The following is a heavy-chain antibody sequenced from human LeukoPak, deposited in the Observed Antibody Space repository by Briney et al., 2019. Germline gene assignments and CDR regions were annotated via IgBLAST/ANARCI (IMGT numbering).Heavy chain of an antibody. J-gene: IGHJ4*02. CDR2: INHSGST. CDR1: GGSFSGYY. D-gene: IGHD3-3*01. Sequence: PSETLSLTCAVYGGSFSGYYWSWIRQPPGKGLEWIGEINHSGSTNYNPSLKSRVTISVDTSKNQFSLKLSSVTAADTAVYYCARHPERIWSGYNPYYFDYWGQGTLVTASS. V-gene: IGHV4-34*01. CDR3: ARHPERIWSGYNPYYFDY.